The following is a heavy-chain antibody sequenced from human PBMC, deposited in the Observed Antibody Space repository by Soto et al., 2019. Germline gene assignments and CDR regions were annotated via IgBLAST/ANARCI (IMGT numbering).Heavy chain of an antibody. D-gene: IGHD4-17*01. CDR3: ATPVTRLIAFDL. CDR2: IYSGGYT. CDR1: GVTVSNHY. V-gene: IGHV3-53*01. Sequence: GSLKLSCSVSGVTVSNHYMGWVPQAPGKGLEGVSGIYSGGYTAYGDSVKGRFTITKENSKNTLYLQMNSLRADDTAVYYCATPVTRLIAFDLWGQGTMVTVSS. J-gene: IGHJ3*01.